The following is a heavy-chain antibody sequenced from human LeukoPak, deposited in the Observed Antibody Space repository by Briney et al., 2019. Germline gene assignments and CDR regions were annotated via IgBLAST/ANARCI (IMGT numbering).Heavy chain of an antibody. CDR2: IYTSGST. V-gene: IGHV4-61*02. CDR3: ARDGPNGYGWFDP. J-gene: IGHJ5*02. D-gene: IGHD5-18*01. Sequence: SETLSLTCTVSGGSISSGSYYWSWIRQPAGKGLEWIGRIYTSGSTYYNPSLKSRVTMSVDTSKNQFSLKLSSVTAADTAVYYCARDGPNGYGWFDPWGQGTLVTVSS. CDR1: GGSISSGSYY.